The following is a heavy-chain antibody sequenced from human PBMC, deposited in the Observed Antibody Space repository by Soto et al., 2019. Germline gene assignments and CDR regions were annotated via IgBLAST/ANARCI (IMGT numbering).Heavy chain of an antibody. CDR1: GGSFSGYY. CDR3: ASSNPYGSGIRAFDY. CDR2: INHSGST. V-gene: IGHV4-34*01. J-gene: IGHJ4*02. D-gene: IGHD3-10*01. Sequence: SETLSLTCTVYGGSFSGYYWSWIRQPPGKGLEWIGEINHSGSTNYNPSLKSRVTISVDTSKNQFSLKLSSVTAADTAVYYCASSNPYGSGIRAFDYWGQGTLVTVSS.